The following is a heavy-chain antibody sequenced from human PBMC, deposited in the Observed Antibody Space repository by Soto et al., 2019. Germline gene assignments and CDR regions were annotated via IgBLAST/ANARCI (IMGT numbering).Heavy chain of an antibody. D-gene: IGHD2-2*02. CDR3: AREYTRYYYYGMDV. J-gene: IGHJ6*02. V-gene: IGHV1-69*13. CDR2: IIPIFGTA. CDR1: GGTFSSYA. Sequence: GASVKVSCKASGGTFSSYAISWVRQAPGQGLEWMGGIIPIFGTANYAQKFQGRVTITADESTSTAYMELSSLRSEDTAVYYCAREYTRYYYYGMDVWGQGTTVTVSS.